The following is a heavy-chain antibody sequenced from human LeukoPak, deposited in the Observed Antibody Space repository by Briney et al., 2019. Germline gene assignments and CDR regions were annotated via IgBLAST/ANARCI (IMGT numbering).Heavy chain of an antibody. CDR3: ARVVVWHHHFDY. D-gene: IGHD6-13*01. CDR1: GGSVSSGSYY. V-gene: IGHV4-61*01. J-gene: IGHJ4*02. Sequence: SETLSLTCTVSGGSVSSGSYYWSWTRQPPGKGLEWIGYIYYSGSTNYNPSLKSRVTISVDTSKNQFSLKLSSVTAADTAVYYCARVVVWHHHFDYWGQGTLVTVSS. CDR2: IYYSGST.